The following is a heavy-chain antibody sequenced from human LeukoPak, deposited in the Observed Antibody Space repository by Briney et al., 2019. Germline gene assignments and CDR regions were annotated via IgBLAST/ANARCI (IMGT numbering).Heavy chain of an antibody. V-gene: IGHV3-11*01. D-gene: IGHD3-22*01. Sequence: PGGSLRLSCAASGFTFSDYYMSWIRQAPGKGLEWVSYISSSGSTIYYADSVKGRFTISRDNAKNSLYLQMNSLRAEDTAAYYCARYYYDSSGWGYYYYYMDVWGKGTTVTVSS. CDR3: ARYYYDSSGWGYYYYYMDV. CDR2: ISSSGSTI. CDR1: GFTFSDYY. J-gene: IGHJ6*03.